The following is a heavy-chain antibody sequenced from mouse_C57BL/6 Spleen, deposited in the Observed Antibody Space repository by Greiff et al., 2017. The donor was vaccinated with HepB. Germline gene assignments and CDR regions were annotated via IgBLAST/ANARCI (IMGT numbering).Heavy chain of an antibody. J-gene: IGHJ1*03. V-gene: IGHV5-16*01. D-gene: IGHD4-1*01. CDR1: AFTFSDYY. CDR3: ARDKDWATGYFDV. CDR2: INYDGSST. Sequence: EVKLMESEGGLVQPGSSMKLSCTASAFTFSDYYMAWVRQVPEKGLEWVANINYDGSSTYYLDSLKSRFIISRDNAKNILYLQMSSLKSEDTATYYCARDKDWATGYFDVWGTGTTVTVSS.